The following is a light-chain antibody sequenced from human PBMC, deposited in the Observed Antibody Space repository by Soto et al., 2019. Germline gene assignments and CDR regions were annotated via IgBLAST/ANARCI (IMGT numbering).Light chain of an antibody. V-gene: IGLV2-14*01. CDR2: EVS. CDR1: SSDVGDYNY. Sequence: QSVLTQPASVSGSPGQSITISCTGTSSDVGDYNYVSWYQQHPGKAPKLMIYEVSNRPSGVSNRFSGSKSGNTASLTISGLQAEDEADYYCSSYTSGNTRVFGGGTKLTVL. CDR3: SSYTSGNTRV. J-gene: IGLJ2*01.